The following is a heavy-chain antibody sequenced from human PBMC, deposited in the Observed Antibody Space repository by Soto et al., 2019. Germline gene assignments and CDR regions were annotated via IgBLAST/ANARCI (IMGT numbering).Heavy chain of an antibody. CDR3: APGGWWVQLYEY. CDR2: VYYTGST. J-gene: IGHJ4*02. Sequence: SETLSLTCTVSGDSFNSGVNYWSWIRQHPGKGLEWLGYVYYTGSTYYNPSLKSRVMISLDTSMNHFSLNLSSVTAADTAVYYCAPGGWWVQLYEYGGQGIPVSLSS. CDR1: GDSFNSGVNY. V-gene: IGHV4-31*03. D-gene: IGHD5-18*01.